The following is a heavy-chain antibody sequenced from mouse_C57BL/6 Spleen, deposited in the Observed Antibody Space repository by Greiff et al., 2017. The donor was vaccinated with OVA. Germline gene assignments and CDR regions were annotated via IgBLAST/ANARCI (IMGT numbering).Heavy chain of an antibody. V-gene: IGHV1-80*01. CDR3: ARGTVVAHYYAMDY. Sequence: QVQLQQPGAELVKPGASVKISCKASGYAFSSYWMNWVKQRPGKGLEWIGQIYPGDGDTNYNGKFKGKATLTADKSSSTAYMQLSSLTSEDSAVYFCARGTVVAHYYAMDYWGQGTSVTVSS. CDR1: GYAFSSYW. J-gene: IGHJ4*01. CDR2: IYPGDGDT. D-gene: IGHD1-1*01.